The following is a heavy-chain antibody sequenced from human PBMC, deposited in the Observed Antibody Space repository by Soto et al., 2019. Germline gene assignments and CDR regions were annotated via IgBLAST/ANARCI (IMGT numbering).Heavy chain of an antibody. J-gene: IGHJ4*01. Sequence: GSLRLSCAASGFTFSSFGMHWVRQAPGKGLEWVAVISYDGTEEKYADSVKGRATVSRDNSKNTVYLQMNRLRGDDSAIYYCAKGRFDVVTISPFDHWGQGTLVTVSS. CDR3: AKGRFDVVTISPFDH. V-gene: IGHV3-30*18. CDR2: ISYDGTEE. CDR1: GFTFSSFG. D-gene: IGHD3-3*02.